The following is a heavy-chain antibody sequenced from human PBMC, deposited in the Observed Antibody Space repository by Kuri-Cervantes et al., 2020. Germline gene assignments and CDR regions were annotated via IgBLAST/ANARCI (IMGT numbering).Heavy chain of an antibody. J-gene: IGHJ6*03. D-gene: IGHD3-9*01. Sequence: ASVKVSCKASGYTFTSYDINWVRQATGQGLEWMGWMNPNSVNTGYAQKFQGRVTMTRNTSISTAYMELSSLRSEDTAVYYCARANSAGYSTYYYYYMDVWGKGTTVTVSS. V-gene: IGHV1-8*02. CDR3: ARANSAGYSTYYYYYMDV. CDR1: GYTFTSYD. CDR2: MNPNSVNT.